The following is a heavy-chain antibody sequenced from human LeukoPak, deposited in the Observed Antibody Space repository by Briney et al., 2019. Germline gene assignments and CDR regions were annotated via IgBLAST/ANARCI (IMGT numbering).Heavy chain of an antibody. Sequence: GASVKVSCKVSGYTLTELSMHWVRQAPGKGLEWMGGFDPEDGETIYAQKFQGRVTMTEDTSTDTAYMELSSLRSEDTAVYYCATESEAYDILTGSLDYWGQGTLVTVSS. D-gene: IGHD3-9*01. J-gene: IGHJ4*02. CDR2: FDPEDGET. V-gene: IGHV1-24*01. CDR1: GYTLTELS. CDR3: ATESEAYDILTGSLDY.